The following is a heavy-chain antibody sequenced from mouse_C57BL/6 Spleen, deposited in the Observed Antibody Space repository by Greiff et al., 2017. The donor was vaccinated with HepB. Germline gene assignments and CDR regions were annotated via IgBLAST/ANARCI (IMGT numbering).Heavy chain of an antibody. CDR2: IDPETGGT. Sequence: VKLQESGAELVRPGASVTLSCKASGYTFTDYEMHWVKQTPVHGLEWIGAIDPETGGTAYNQKFKGKAILTADKSSSTAYIELRSLTSEDSAVYYCTRGQLRLRYAMDYWGQGTSVTVSS. D-gene: IGHD3-2*02. V-gene: IGHV1-15*01. CDR1: GYTFTDYE. CDR3: TRGQLRLRYAMDY. J-gene: IGHJ4*01.